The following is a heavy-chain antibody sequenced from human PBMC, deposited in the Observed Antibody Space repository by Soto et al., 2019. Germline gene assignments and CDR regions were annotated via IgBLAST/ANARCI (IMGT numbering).Heavy chain of an antibody. CDR2: IYYSGST. J-gene: IGHJ6*02. Sequence: SETLSLTCTVSGGSISSYYWSWIRQPPGKGLEWIGYIYYSGSTNYNPSLKGRVTISVDTSKNQFSLKLSSVTAADTAVYYCAREGYYDSSGYPAYYYYGMDVWGQGTTVTVSS. CDR3: AREGYYDSSGYPAYYYYGMDV. CDR1: GGSISSYY. V-gene: IGHV4-59*01. D-gene: IGHD3-22*01.